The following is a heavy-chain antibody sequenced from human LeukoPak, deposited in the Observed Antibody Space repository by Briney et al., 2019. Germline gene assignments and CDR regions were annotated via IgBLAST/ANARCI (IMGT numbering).Heavy chain of an antibody. D-gene: IGHD3-10*01. V-gene: IGHV3-20*04. CDR1: GLSIADYG. Sequence: LGGSLRLSCATSGLSIADYGMSWVRHVPGKGLEWVAGISWDGASGYSDSVKGRFTISRDNAKNSLYLQMIGLRGEDTAIYFCARDLSATWFSLAFWGQGALVTVSS. CDR3: ARDLSATWFSLAF. CDR2: ISWDGAS. J-gene: IGHJ4*02.